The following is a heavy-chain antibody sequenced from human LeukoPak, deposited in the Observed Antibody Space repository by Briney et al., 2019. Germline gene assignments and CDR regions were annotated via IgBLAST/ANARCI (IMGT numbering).Heavy chain of an antibody. CDR1: GGSISSYY. D-gene: IGHD3-10*01. V-gene: IGHV4-59*01. Sequence: SETLSLTCTVSGGSISSYYWSWIRQPPGKGLEWIGYIYYSGSTNYNPSLKSRVTISVDTSKNQFSLKLSSVTAADTAVFYCARGFYYGSGSYYIHFDYWGRGTLVTVSS. CDR3: ARGFYYGSGSYYIHFDY. CDR2: IYYSGST. J-gene: IGHJ4*02.